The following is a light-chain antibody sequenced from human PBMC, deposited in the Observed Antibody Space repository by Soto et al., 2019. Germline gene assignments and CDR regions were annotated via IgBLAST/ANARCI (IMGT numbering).Light chain of an antibody. J-gene: IGKJ1*01. CDR3: QQYNNWTA. CDR2: GAS. Sequence: EIVMTQSPATLSVSPGERATLSCRASQSVSSNLAWYQQKPGQAPRLLIYGASTRATGIPARFSGSGSGTEFTLTISSLQPEDFAVYYCQQYNNWTAFGQGTKVDIK. CDR1: QSVSSN. V-gene: IGKV3-15*01.